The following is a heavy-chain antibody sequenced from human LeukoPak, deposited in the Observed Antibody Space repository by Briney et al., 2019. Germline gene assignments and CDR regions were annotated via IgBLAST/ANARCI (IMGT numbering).Heavy chain of an antibody. Sequence: QPGGSLRLSCAASGFTFRSYAMNWVRQAPGKGLEWVAAISGSGGITYYADSVKGRFTISRDNAKNSLYLQMNSLRAEDTAVYYCARDDCSGGSCYAGFDYWGQGTLVTVSS. J-gene: IGHJ4*02. V-gene: IGHV3-23*01. CDR1: GFTFRSYA. CDR2: ISGSGGIT. D-gene: IGHD2-15*01. CDR3: ARDDCSGGSCYAGFDY.